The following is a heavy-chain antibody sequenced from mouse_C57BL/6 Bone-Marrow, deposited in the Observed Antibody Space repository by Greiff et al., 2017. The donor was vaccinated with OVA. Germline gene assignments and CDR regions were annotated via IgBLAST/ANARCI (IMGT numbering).Heavy chain of an antibody. V-gene: IGHV14-4*01. CDR2: IDPENGDT. CDR1: GFNIKDDY. J-gene: IGHJ3*01. CDR3: TTGWYCAWFAY. Sequence: VQLQQSGAELVRPGASVKLSCTASGFNIKDDYMHWVKQRPEQGLEWIGWIDPENGDTEYASKFQGKATITADTSSNTAYLQLSSLTSEDTAVYYCTTGWYCAWFAYWGQGTLVTVSA. D-gene: IGHD1-1*02.